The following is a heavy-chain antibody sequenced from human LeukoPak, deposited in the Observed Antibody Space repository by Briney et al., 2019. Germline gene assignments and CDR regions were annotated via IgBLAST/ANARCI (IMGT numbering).Heavy chain of an antibody. CDR3: ANCRQWLVPDAFDI. CDR1: GFTFSSYG. V-gene: IGHV3-33*06. J-gene: IGHJ3*02. D-gene: IGHD6-19*01. Sequence: GGSLRLSCAASGFTFSSYGMHWVRQAPGKGLEWVAVIWYDGSNKYYADSVKGRFTISRDNSKNTLYLQMNSLRAEDTTVYYCANCRQWLVPDAFDIWGQGTMVTVSS. CDR2: IWYDGSNK.